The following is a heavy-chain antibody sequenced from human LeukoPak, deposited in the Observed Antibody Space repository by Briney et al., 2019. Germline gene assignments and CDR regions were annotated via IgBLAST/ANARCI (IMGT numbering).Heavy chain of an antibody. CDR2: IYRYGSGK. D-gene: IGHD1-26*01. CDR1: GFTLCTNC. V-gene: IGHV3-7*05. CDR3: TRGDRAGSYFNCFDP. J-gene: IGHJ5*02. Sequence: LRLSCATSGFTLCTNCTSWVCNAPAKGMERVSNIYRYGSGKYYVVSVKSRFTISRDNAKNSLYLQMSSLTAEDTALYYCTRGDRAGSYFNCFDPWGQGTLVTVSS.